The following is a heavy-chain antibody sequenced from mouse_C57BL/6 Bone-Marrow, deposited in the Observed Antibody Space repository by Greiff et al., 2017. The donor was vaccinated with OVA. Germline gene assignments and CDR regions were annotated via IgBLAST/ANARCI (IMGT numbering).Heavy chain of an antibody. CDR2: ISDGGSYT. Sequence: EVKVVESGGGLVKPGGSLKLSCAASGFTFSSYAMSWVRQTPEKRLEWVATISDGGSYTYYPDNVKGRFTISRDNAKNNLYLQMSHLKSEDTAMYYCAREGLRSYWGQGTLVTVSA. J-gene: IGHJ3*01. CDR3: AREGLRSY. D-gene: IGHD1-1*01. V-gene: IGHV5-4*01. CDR1: GFTFSSYA.